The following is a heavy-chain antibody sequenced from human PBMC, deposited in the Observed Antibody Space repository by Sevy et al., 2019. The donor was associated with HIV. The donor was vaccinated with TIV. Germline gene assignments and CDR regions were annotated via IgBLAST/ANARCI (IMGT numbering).Heavy chain of an antibody. J-gene: IGHJ4*02. Sequence: SETLSLTRTVSAGSISSSSYYWGWIRQPPGKGLEWIGSIFDSGSTYYNPSLKSRVTISVDTSKKQLSLKLSSVTAADTAVYYCARPTVTTFDWGQGTLVTVSS. CDR1: AGSISSSSYY. CDR3: ARPTVTTFD. D-gene: IGHD4-17*01. CDR2: IFDSGST. V-gene: IGHV4-39*01.